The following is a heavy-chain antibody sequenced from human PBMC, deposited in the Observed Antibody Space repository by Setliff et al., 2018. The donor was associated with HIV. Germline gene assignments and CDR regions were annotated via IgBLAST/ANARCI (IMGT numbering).Heavy chain of an antibody. CDR2: IYTSGST. J-gene: IGHJ6*03. D-gene: IGHD1-7*01. Sequence: SETLSLTCTVSGGSMSTYYWSWIRQPPGKGLEWIGYIYTSGSTYYNPSLKSRVTISVDTSKNQFSLKLSSVTAADTAVYYCARGDGTKYYYYYYMDVWGKGTTVTVSS. V-gene: IGHV4-59*01. CDR3: ARGDGTKYYYYYYMDV. CDR1: GGSMSTYY.